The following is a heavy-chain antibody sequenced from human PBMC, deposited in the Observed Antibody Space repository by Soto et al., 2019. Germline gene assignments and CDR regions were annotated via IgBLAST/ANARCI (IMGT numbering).Heavy chain of an antibody. CDR2: ISGSGGST. J-gene: IGHJ4*02. CDR1: GFTFSSYA. Sequence: EVQLLESGGGLVQPGGSLRLSCAASGFTFSSYAMSWVRQAPGKGLEWVSAISGSGGSTYYADSVKGRFTISRDNSKNTLYLQMNSLRAEDTAVYYCAKDLYDSSGYYYGVGGFDYWGQGTLVTVSS. D-gene: IGHD3-22*01. V-gene: IGHV3-23*01. CDR3: AKDLYDSSGYYYGVGGFDY.